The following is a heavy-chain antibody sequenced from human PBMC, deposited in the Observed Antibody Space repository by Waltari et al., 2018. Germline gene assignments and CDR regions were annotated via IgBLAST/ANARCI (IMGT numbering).Heavy chain of an antibody. CDR2: IYYSGST. D-gene: IGHD6-6*01. V-gene: IGHV4-39*07. J-gene: IGHJ4*02. CDR3: ARTRSSIAARPVDY. Sequence: QLQLQESGPGLVKPSETLSLTCTVSGGSISRSSYSWGWIRQPPGKGLEWIGSIYYSGSTYYNPSLKSRVTISVDTSKNQFSLKLSSVTAADTAVYYCARTRSSIAARPVDYWGQGTLVTVSS. CDR1: GGSISRSSYS.